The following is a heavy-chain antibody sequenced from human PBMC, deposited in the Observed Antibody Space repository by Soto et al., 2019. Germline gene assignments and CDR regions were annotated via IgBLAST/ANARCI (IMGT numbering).Heavy chain of an antibody. CDR3: ARDSYGLEGDWFDP. Sequence: ASVKVSCKASGGTFSSYAISLVPQAPGQGLEWXGGXXPXXGXAXXXQXXXGRVTITADESTSTAYMELSSLRSEDTAVYYCARDSYGLEGDWFDPWGQGTLVTVSS. CDR2: XXPXXGXA. J-gene: IGHJ5*02. CDR1: GGTFSSYA. V-gene: IGHV1-69*13. D-gene: IGHD5-18*01.